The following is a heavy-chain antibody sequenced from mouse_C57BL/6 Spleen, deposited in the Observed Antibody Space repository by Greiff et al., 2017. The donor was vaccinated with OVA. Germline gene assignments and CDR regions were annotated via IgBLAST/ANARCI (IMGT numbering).Heavy chain of an antibody. J-gene: IGHJ1*03. Sequence: EVQRVESGGGLVKPGGSLKLSCAASGFTFSSYAMSWVRQTPEKRLEWVATISDGGSYTYYPDNVKGRFTISRDNAKNNLYLQMSHLKSEDTAMYYCARDEARGYDWYFDVWGTGTTVTVSS. CDR1: GFTFSSYA. D-gene: IGHD3-1*01. V-gene: IGHV5-4*01. CDR3: ARDEARGYDWYFDV. CDR2: ISDGGSYT.